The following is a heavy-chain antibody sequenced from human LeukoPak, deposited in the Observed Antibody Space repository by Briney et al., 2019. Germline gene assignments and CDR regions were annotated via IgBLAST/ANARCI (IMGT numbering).Heavy chain of an antibody. Sequence: GGSLRLSCAASGFTFFNTHWIHWVRLAPGKGLVWVSHITGDGSGTRYADSVKGRCTISRDNAKNTVYLQLNSLRAEDTAVYFCSRTAAAAGQSFDYWGRGTLVTVSS. CDR1: GFTFFNTHW. D-gene: IGHD6-13*01. V-gene: IGHV3-74*01. CDR3: SRTAAAAGQSFDY. J-gene: IGHJ4*02. CDR2: ITGDGSGT.